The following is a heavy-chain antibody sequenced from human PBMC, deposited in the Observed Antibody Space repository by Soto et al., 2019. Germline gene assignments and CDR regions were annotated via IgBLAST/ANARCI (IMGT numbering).Heavy chain of an antibody. J-gene: IGHJ4*02. Sequence: GGPLRLSCAASGFTFSSYAMSWVRQAPGKGLEWVSAISGSGGSTYYADSVKGRFTISRDNSKNTLYLQMNSLRAEDTAVYYCAKAFGREVLEWLFAEYYFDYWGQGTLVTVSS. CDR1: GFTFSSYA. CDR2: ISGSGGST. CDR3: AKAFGREVLEWLFAEYYFDY. V-gene: IGHV3-23*01. D-gene: IGHD3-3*01.